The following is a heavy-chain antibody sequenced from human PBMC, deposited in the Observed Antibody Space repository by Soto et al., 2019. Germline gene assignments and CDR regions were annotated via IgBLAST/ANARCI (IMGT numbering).Heavy chain of an antibody. V-gene: IGHV1-18*03. CDR3: ARDILWEGLGESNCLAR. D-gene: IGHD3-16*01. CDR1: GYTFTSYG. CDR2: INVYNGNT. J-gene: IGHJ5*02. Sequence: QVQLVQSGAEVKRPGASVKVSCKASGYTFTSYGISWVRQAPGQGLEWMGWINVYNGNTNYAQKFQGRVTMTTSPATSTSYMELRSLRSDDMAVYYCARDILWEGLGESNCLARWFEGTMVTVSS.